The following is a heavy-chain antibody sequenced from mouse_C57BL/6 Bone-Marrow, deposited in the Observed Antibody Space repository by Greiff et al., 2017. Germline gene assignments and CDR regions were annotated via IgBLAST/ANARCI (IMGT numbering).Heavy chain of an antibody. CDR3: ARDHDYYGSSYDYAMDY. CDR2: ISYDGSN. Sequence: EVQLQESGPGLVKPSQSLSLTCSVTGYSITSGYYWNWIRQFPGNKLEWMGYISYDGSNNYNPSLKNRISITRDTSKNQFFLKLNSVTTEDTATYYCARDHDYYGSSYDYAMDYWGQGTSVTVSS. D-gene: IGHD1-1*01. CDR1: GYSITSGYY. J-gene: IGHJ4*01. V-gene: IGHV3-6*01.